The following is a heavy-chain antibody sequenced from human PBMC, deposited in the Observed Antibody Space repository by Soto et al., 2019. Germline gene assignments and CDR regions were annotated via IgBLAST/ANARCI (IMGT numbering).Heavy chain of an antibody. CDR1: GGSISSYS. CDR2: IYYSGST. V-gene: IGHV4-59*01. Sequence: AQTLSLTCTVSGGSISSYSWSWIRQPPGKGLEWIGDIYYSGSTNYNPSLKSRVTISVDTSKNQFSLKLSSVTAADTAVYYCARGCISTSCYADYYGMDVWGQGTTVTVSS. CDR3: ARGCISTSCYADYYGMDV. D-gene: IGHD2-2*01. J-gene: IGHJ6*02.